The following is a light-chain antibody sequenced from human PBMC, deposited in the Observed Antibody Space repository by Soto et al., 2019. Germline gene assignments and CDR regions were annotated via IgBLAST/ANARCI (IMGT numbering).Light chain of an antibody. J-gene: IGLJ2*01. V-gene: IGLV1-40*01. CDR1: SCNIGAGYD. Sequence: QSVLTQPPSVSGAPGQRVTISCTGSSCNIGAGYDVHWYQQLPGTAPKLLIYGNSNRPSGVPDRFSGSQSGTSASLAITALQAEDEAAYYCQSYASSRSAYVVFGGGTKVTVL. CDR3: QSYASSRSAYVV. CDR2: GNS.